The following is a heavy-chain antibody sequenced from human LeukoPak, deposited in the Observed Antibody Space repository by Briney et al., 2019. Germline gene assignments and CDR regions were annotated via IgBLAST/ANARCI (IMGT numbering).Heavy chain of an antibody. CDR1: GFTFSSYS. J-gene: IGHJ3*02. V-gene: IGHV3-48*02. D-gene: IGHD4-17*01. Sequence: GSLRLSCAASGFTFSSYSMNWVRQAPGKGLEWVSYISSSSSTIYYADSVKGRFAISRDNAKNSLYLQMNSLRDEDTAVYYCALGVTTVNAFDIWGQGTMVTVSS. CDR3: ALGVTTVNAFDI. CDR2: ISSSSSTI.